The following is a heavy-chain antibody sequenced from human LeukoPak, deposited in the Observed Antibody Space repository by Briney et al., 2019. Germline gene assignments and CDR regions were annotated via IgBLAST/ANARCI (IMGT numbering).Heavy chain of an antibody. Sequence: GGSLRLSCAASGFTFDDYAMHWVRQAPGKGLEWVSGISWNSGSIGYADSVKGRFTISRDNAKNSLYLQMNSLRAEDTALYYCARVDSSGYSYWGQGTLVTVSS. CDR1: GFTFDDYA. V-gene: IGHV3-9*01. J-gene: IGHJ4*02. CDR2: ISWNSGSI. CDR3: ARVDSSGYSY. D-gene: IGHD6-19*01.